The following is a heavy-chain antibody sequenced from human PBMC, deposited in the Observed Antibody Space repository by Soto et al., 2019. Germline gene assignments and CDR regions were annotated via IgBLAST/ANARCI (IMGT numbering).Heavy chain of an antibody. Sequence: SVKVSCKASGGTFSSYAISWVRQAPGQGLEWIGGIIPIFGTANYAQKFQGRVTITADKSTSTAYMELSSLRSEDTAVYYCTREGYSINWFDPWGQGTQVTVSS. CDR3: TREGYSINWFDP. CDR1: GGTFSSYA. CDR2: IIPIFGTA. D-gene: IGHD6-13*01. V-gene: IGHV1-69*06. J-gene: IGHJ5*02.